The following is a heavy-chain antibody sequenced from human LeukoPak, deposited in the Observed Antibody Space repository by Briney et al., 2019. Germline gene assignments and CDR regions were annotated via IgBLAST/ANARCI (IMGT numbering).Heavy chain of an antibody. D-gene: IGHD3-3*01. Sequence: GGSLRLSCAASGFTFSSYWMSWVRQAPGKGLEWVANIKQDGSEKYYVDSVKGRFTISRDNAKNSLYLQMNSLRAEDTAVYYCARGGSYDFWSGYSPNFDYWGQGTLVTVSS. CDR3: ARGGSYDFWSGYSPNFDY. CDR1: GFTFSSYW. J-gene: IGHJ4*02. CDR2: IKQDGSEK. V-gene: IGHV3-7*01.